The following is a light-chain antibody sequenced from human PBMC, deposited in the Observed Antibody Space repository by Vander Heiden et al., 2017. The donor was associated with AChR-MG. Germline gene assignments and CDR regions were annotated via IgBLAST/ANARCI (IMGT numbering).Light chain of an antibody. CDR3: SLSYTGAWV. Sequence: QAVVPPEPPLTVSPGGPVTVSCGSSTGAVTSGHYPYWFQQKPGQTPRTLIYDTSTKHSWNPARFSGSRLGGKAALTLSGAQPEDEAEYYCSLSYTGAWVFGGGTKLTVL. CDR1: TGAVTSGHY. CDR2: DTS. V-gene: IGLV7-46*01. J-gene: IGLJ3*02.